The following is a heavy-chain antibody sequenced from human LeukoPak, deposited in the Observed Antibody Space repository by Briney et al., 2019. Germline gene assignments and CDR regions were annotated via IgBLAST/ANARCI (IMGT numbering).Heavy chain of an antibody. Sequence: SGTLSLTCAVSGGSISSSNWWSWVRQPPGKGLEWIGEIYHSGSTNYNPSLKSRVTISVDKSKNQFSLKLSSVTAADTAVYYCASVYLVRGVPRYYFDYWGQETLVTVSS. J-gene: IGHJ4*02. V-gene: IGHV4-4*02. CDR3: ASVYLVRGVPRYYFDY. D-gene: IGHD3-10*01. CDR1: GGSISSSNW. CDR2: IYHSGST.